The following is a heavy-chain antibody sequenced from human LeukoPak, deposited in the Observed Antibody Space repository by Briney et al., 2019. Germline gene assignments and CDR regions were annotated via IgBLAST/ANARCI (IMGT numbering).Heavy chain of an antibody. CDR2: ISGSGGST. CDR3: AKSRGPSGYDSAWFDP. J-gene: IGHJ5*02. Sequence: PGGSLRLSCAASGFTFSSYAMSWVRQAPGKGLEWVSAISGSGGSTYYADSVKGRFTISRDNSKNTLYLQMNSLRAEDTAVYYCAKSRGPSGYDSAWFDPWGQGTLVTVSS. V-gene: IGHV3-23*01. D-gene: IGHD5-12*01. CDR1: GFTFSSYA.